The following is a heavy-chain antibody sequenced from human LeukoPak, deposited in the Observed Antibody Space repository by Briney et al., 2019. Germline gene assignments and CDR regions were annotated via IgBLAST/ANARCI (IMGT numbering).Heavy chain of an antibody. CDR1: GASISDSS. D-gene: IGHD1-14*01. Sequence: SETLSLTCAVSGASISDSSWSWIRQPPGKGLEWIGYIYNTEGTTYNPSLRSRVTISADTSKNQFSLKLSSVTAADTAVYYCARLDAPEDSWGQGTLVTVSS. CDR3: ARLDAPEDS. V-gene: IGHV4-59*08. J-gene: IGHJ4*02. CDR2: IYNTEGT.